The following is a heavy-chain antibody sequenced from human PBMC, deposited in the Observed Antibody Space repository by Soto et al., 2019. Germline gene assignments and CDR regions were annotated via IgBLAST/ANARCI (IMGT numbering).Heavy chain of an antibody. Sequence: PGGSLRLSCAASGFTFSSYSMNWVRQAPGKGLEWVSSICSSSSYIYYADSVKGRFTISRDNAKNSLYLQMNSLRAEDTAVYYCARSPTTGLDYWGQGTLVTVSS. CDR1: GFTFSSYS. V-gene: IGHV3-21*01. CDR3: ARSPTTGLDY. CDR2: ICSSSSYI. D-gene: IGHD1-7*01. J-gene: IGHJ4*02.